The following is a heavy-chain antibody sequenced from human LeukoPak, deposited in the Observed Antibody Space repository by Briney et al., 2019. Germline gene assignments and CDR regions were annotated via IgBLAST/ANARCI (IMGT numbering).Heavy chain of an antibody. J-gene: IGHJ4*02. CDR3: ARDAIAAAGNPYFDY. CDR2: ISSSSSYI. CDR1: GFTFSYYS. D-gene: IGHD6-13*01. V-gene: IGHV3-21*01. Sequence: GGSLRLSCAASGFTFSYYSMNWVRQAPGKGLEWVSYISSSSSYIYYADSVKGRFTISRDNAKNALYLQMNSLRAEDTAVYYCARDAIAAAGNPYFDYWGQGTLVTVSS.